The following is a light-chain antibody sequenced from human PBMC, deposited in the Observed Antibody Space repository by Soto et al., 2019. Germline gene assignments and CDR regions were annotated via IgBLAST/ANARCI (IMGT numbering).Light chain of an antibody. Sequence: DIQMTQSPSSLSASVGDRVTITCRSSQGITNYLACYQRKPGKVPDLLISSASTLQSGASSRFSGSGSGTEFTLTTSSLQPDDFATYYCQQYNSYSRTFGQGTKV. CDR3: QQYNSYSRT. CDR1: QGITNY. J-gene: IGKJ1*01. CDR2: SAS. V-gene: IGKV1-27*01.